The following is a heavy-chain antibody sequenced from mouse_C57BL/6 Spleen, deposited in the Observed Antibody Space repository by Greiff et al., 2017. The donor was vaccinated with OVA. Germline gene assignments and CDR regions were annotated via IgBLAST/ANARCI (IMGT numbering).Heavy chain of an antibody. J-gene: IGHJ4*01. CDR3: ARWGLGFYAMDY. Sequence: QVQLQQSGAELVKPGASVKISCKASGYTFTDYYLNWVKQRPGQGLAWFGQFGPGSGSTSYNEKFKGKATLTADKSASTAYMQLSSLTSEDSAVYCCARWGLGFYAMDYWGQGTSGTGSS. D-gene: IGHD4-1*01. V-gene: IGHV1-77*01. CDR1: GYTFTDYY. CDR2: FGPGSGST.